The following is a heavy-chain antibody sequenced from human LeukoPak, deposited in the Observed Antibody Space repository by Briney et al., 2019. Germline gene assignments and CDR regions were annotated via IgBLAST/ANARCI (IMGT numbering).Heavy chain of an antibody. CDR1: GLIFKDYW. J-gene: IGHJ5*02. V-gene: IGHV3-7*03. CDR3: AKDAQPRSRWFDP. CDR2: IKQDGSEK. Sequence: GGSLRLSCAASGLIFKDYWMIWVRQAPGKGLEWVANIKQDGSEKYYVDSVKGRFTISRDNAKNSLYLQMNTLRAEDTAMYYCAKDAQPRSRWFDPWGQGTLVTVSS. D-gene: IGHD3-16*01.